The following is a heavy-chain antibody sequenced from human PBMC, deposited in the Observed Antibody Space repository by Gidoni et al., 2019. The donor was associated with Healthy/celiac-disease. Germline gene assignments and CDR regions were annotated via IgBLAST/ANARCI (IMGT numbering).Heavy chain of an antibody. Sequence: QWRLVQSGAGVKRPAAYVKVSSTASGYTFTGYSVHWVRQAPGQGLEWMGWIKPNRGGTNYAQKFQGRVTTTSDPSISTAYMELSRLRPDDTAVYYCVGACMYLAARGGFEGMDVWGQGTTVTVSS. CDR1: GYTFTGYS. CDR3: VGACMYLAARGGFEGMDV. V-gene: IGHV1-2*02. CDR2: IKPNRGGT. D-gene: IGHD6-6*01. J-gene: IGHJ6*02.